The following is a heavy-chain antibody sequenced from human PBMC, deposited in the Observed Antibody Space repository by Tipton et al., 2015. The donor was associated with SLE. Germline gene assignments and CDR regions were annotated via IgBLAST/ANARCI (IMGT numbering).Heavy chain of an antibody. CDR2: IYHSGST. CDR3: ARDLGMATGYFDY. CDR1: GGSISSGGYS. J-gene: IGHJ4*02. Sequence: TLSLTCAVSGGSISSGGYSWSWIRQPPGKGLEWIGYIYHSGSTYYNPSLKSRVTISVDRSKNQFSLKLSSVTAADTAVYYCARDLGMATGYFDYWGQGTLVTVSS. D-gene: IGHD5-24*01. V-gene: IGHV4-30-2*01.